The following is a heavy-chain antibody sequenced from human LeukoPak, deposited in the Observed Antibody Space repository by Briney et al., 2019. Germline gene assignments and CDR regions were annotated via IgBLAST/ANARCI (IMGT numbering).Heavy chain of an antibody. CDR1: GYSFTSYW. CDR2: IYPGDSDT. CDR3: ARIRGGYLVSYEWAIDY. Sequence: GESLKISCKGSGYSFTSYWIGWVRQMPGKGLEWMGIIYPGDSDTRYSPSFQGQVTISADKSISTAYLQWSSLKASDTAMYYCARIRGGYLVSYEWAIDYWGQGTLVTVSS. D-gene: IGHD1-26*01. V-gene: IGHV5-51*01. J-gene: IGHJ4*02.